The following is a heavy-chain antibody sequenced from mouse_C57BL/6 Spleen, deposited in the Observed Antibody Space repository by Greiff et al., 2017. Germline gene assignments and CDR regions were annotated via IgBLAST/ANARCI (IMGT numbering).Heavy chain of an antibody. CDR3: ARRGYGNMYYFDY. Sequence: VQLVESGPELVKPGASVKISCKASGYTFTDYYINWVKQRPGQGLEWIGWIFPGSGSTYYNEKFKGKATLTVDKSSSTAYMLLSSLTSEDSAVXFCARRGYGNMYYFDYWGQGTTLTVSS. D-gene: IGHD2-1*01. CDR1: GYTFTDYY. J-gene: IGHJ2*01. CDR2: IFPGSGST. V-gene: IGHV1-75*01.